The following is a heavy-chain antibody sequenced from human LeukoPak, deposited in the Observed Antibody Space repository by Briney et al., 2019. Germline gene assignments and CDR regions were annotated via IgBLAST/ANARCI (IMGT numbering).Heavy chain of an antibody. V-gene: IGHV4-39*01. J-gene: IGHJ6*03. CDR3: ARGIVAAILEDYYYMDV. Sequence: PSETLSLTCTVSGGSISSNVYYWGWIRQPPGKGLEWIGTISYSGTTYYNPSLKSRVTISVDTSKTQFSLNLTSVTAADTAVYYCARGIVAAILEDYYYMDVWGKGTTVTVSS. CDR2: ISYSGTT. D-gene: IGHD5-12*01. CDR1: GGSISSNVYY.